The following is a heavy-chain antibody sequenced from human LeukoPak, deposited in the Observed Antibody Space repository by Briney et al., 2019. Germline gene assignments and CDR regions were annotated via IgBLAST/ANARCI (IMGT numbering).Heavy chain of an antibody. CDR3: ANLPPSAGPRDDAFDI. CDR2: IYSGGST. D-gene: IGHD6-13*01. Sequence: GGSLRLSCAASGFTVSSNYMSWVRQAPGKGLEWVSVIYSGGSTYYADSVKGRFTISRDNSKNTLYLQMNSLRAEDTAVYYCANLPPSAGPRDDAFDIWGQGTMVTVSS. CDR1: GFTVSSNY. V-gene: IGHV3-53*01. J-gene: IGHJ3*02.